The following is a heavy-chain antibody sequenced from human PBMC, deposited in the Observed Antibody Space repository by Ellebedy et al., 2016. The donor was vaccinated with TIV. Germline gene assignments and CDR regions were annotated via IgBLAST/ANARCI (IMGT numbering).Heavy chain of an antibody. V-gene: IGHV3-74*01. CDR1: GFTFTTYW. CDR3: VRGTVKFGLDF. Sequence: PGGSLRLSCAASGFTFTTYWMNWVRQAPGKGLVWVSCVHSDGGTTHYPDSVKGRFTNSRANAKNTLYLQMNSLRAEGTAVYYCVRGTVKFGLDFWGQGTLVTVYS. J-gene: IGHJ4*02. CDR2: VHSDGGTT. D-gene: IGHD3-16*01.